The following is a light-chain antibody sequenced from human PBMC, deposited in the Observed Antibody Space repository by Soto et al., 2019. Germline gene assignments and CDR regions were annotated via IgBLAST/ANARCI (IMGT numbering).Light chain of an antibody. CDR1: QSVSSY. V-gene: IGKV3-11*01. CDR2: GAS. CDR3: QQRNVWPPIT. J-gene: IGKJ5*01. Sequence: EIVFTQSPTTLRLSPGERASLSCGASQSVSSYLAWYQQKPGQAPRLLIYGASTRATGIPARFSGSGSGTEFTLTINNLEPEDFAVYYCQQRNVWPPITFGQGTRLEIK.